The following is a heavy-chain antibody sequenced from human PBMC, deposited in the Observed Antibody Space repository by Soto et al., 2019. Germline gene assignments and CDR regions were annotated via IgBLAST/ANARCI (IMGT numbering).Heavy chain of an antibody. CDR1: GFTFSSYD. Sequence: EVQLVESGGGLVQPGGSLRLSCAASGFTFSSYDMHWVRQATGKGLEWVSAIGTAGDTYYPGSVKGRFTISRENAKNSLYIQMNSLRAGDTAVYYCARGGFENWFDPWGQGTLVTVSS. J-gene: IGHJ5*02. V-gene: IGHV3-13*01. CDR3: ARGGFENWFDP. D-gene: IGHD3-9*01. CDR2: IGTAGDT.